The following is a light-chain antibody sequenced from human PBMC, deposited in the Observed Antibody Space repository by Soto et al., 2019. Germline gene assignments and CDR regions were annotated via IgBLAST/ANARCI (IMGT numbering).Light chain of an antibody. Sequence: QSVLTQPPSTYGTLWQSVTISCSGSSSNIGKNTVDWYRHVPGAAPRLLMYNNNQRPSGVPDRFSGSKSGTSASLAISGPQSDDEADYYRAVWDDGLGRLYVFGTGT. CDR3: AVWDDGLGRLYV. CDR2: NNN. CDR1: SSNIGKNT. J-gene: IGLJ1*01. V-gene: IGLV1-44*01.